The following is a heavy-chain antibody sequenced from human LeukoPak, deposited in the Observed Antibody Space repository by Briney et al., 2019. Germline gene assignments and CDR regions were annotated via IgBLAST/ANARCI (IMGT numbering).Heavy chain of an antibody. CDR2: ISISGSST. J-gene: IGHJ4*02. CDR3: AKKLLGTTGHFDY. Sequence: GGSLRLSCAASGFTFSTYDMSWVRQAPGKGLEWVSIISISGSSTYYADSVEGRFTISRENSKNTLYLQMNSLRAEDTAVYYCAKKLLGTTGHFDYWGQGTLVTVSS. V-gene: IGHV3-23*01. CDR1: GFTFSTYD. D-gene: IGHD1-7*01.